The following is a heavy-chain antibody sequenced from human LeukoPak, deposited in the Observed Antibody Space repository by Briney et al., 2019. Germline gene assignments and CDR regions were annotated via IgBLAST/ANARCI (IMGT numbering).Heavy chain of an antibody. CDR1: GYTFTSYD. J-gene: IGHJ4*02. V-gene: IGHV1-8*01. CDR3: ARGRQLDF. CDR2: MNPHSANT. D-gene: IGHD6-13*01. Sequence: ASVKVSRKASGYTFTSYDINWVRQATGQGLEWMGWMNPHSANTGYAQKSQGRFTMTRNTSISTAYMELTNLRSEDTAVYYCARGRQLDFWGQGTLVTVSS.